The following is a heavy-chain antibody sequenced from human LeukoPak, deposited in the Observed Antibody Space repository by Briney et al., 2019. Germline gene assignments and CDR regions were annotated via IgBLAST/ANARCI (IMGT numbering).Heavy chain of an antibody. CDR3: ARDRDTAMAHYFDY. Sequence: SETLSLTCTVSGGSISSYYWSWIRQPAGKGLEWIGRIYTSGSTNYNPSLKSRVTMSADTSKNQFSLKLSSVTAADTAVYYCARDRDTAMAHYFDYWGQGTLVTVSS. CDR1: GGSISSYY. CDR2: IYTSGST. J-gene: IGHJ4*02. V-gene: IGHV4-4*07. D-gene: IGHD5-18*01.